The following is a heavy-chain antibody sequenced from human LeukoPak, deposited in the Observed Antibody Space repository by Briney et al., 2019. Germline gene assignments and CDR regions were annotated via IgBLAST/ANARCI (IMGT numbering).Heavy chain of an antibody. Sequence: SETLSLTCAVYGGSFSGYYWSWIRQPPGKGLEWIGEINHSGSTNYNPSLKSRVTISVDTSKNQFSLKLSSVTAADTAVYYCARHGVVPAADYYYYYMDVWGKGTTVTVSS. CDR1: GGSFSGYY. J-gene: IGHJ6*03. CDR2: INHSGST. D-gene: IGHD2-2*01. CDR3: ARHGVVPAADYYYYYMDV. V-gene: IGHV4-34*01.